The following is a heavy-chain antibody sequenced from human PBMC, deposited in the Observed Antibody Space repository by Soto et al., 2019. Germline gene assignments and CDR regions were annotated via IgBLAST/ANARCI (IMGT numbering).Heavy chain of an antibody. CDR1: GYTFTSYG. CDR3: ALTKNFLNSGYDLWWFDP. V-gene: IGHV1-18*01. CDR2: ISAYNGNT. D-gene: IGHD5-12*01. J-gene: IGHJ5*02. Sequence: QVQLVQSGAEVKKPGASVKVSCKASGYTFTSYGISWVRQAPGQGLEWMGWISAYNGNTNYAQKLQGRVTMTTDTSTSTAYVELRSLRCDDTAVYYWALTKNFLNSGYDLWWFDPWGQGTLVTVSS.